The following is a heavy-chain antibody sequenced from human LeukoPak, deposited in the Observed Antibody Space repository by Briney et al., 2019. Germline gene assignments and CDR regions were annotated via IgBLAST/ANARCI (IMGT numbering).Heavy chain of an antibody. Sequence: PGGALRLSCEASGFSFSSYGMSWVRQAPGKGLERVSGIDSRGDDTYYADSGKGRFTISRDHSKNPLYVQMNSMRAEGTAIYYCAKRVAYDSGNYWDSWGQGTLVTVSS. CDR2: IDSRGDDT. V-gene: IGHV3-23*01. D-gene: IGHD3-22*01. J-gene: IGHJ4*02. CDR3: AKRVAYDSGNYWDS. CDR1: GFSFSSYG.